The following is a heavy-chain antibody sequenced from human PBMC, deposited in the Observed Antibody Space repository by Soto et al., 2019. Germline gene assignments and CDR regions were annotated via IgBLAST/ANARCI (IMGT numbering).Heavy chain of an antibody. V-gene: IGHV4-34*01. J-gene: IGHJ1*01. D-gene: IGHD6-13*01. CDR2: INHSGST. CDR1: GGSFSGYY. Sequence: WETLSLTCAVYGGSFSGYYWSWIRQPPGKGLEWIGEINHSGSTNYNPSLKSRVTISVDTSKNQFSLKLSSVTAADTAVYYCATSPRYSSSWYPYFQHWGQGTLVTVSS. CDR3: ATSPRYSSSWYPYFQH.